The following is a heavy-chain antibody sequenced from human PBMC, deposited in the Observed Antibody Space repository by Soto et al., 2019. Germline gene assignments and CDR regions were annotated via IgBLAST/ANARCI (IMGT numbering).Heavy chain of an antibody. V-gene: IGHV4-39*01. J-gene: IGHJ4*02. Sequence: SATLSLTCTVSGGSISSSSYYWDWIRQPPGKGLEWIGSIYYSGSTYYNPSLKSRVTISVDTSQNQFSLKLSSVTAADTAVYYCARRGRSGYRLIDYWGQGTLVTVSS. CDR1: GGSISSSSYY. CDR2: IYYSGST. CDR3: ARRGRSGYRLIDY. D-gene: IGHD3-22*01.